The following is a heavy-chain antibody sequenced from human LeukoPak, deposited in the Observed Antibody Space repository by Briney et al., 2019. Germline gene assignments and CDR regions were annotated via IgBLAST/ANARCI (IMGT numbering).Heavy chain of an antibody. D-gene: IGHD5-24*01. J-gene: IGHJ4*02. Sequence: SETLSLTCAVYGGSFSGYYWSWIRQPPGKGLEWIGEINHSGSTNYNPSLKSRVTISVDTSKNQFSLRLSTVTAADTAVYYCARRTDGYRKIDYWGQGTLVTVSS. CDR3: ARRTDGYRKIDY. V-gene: IGHV4-34*01. CDR1: GGSFSGYY. CDR2: INHSGST.